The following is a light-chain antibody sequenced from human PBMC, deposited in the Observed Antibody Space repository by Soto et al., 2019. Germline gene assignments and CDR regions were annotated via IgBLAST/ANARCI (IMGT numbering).Light chain of an antibody. CDR2: DAS. CDR1: QSVRSY. CDR3: QQRSSWPPWT. Sequence: EIVLTQSPATLSLSPGERATLSCRASQSVRSYLAWYQQKPGQAPRLLIYDASNRATGIPARFSGSGSGTDVTLSISSLEPEDSAVYYGQQRSSWPPWTFGQGTKVEIK. V-gene: IGKV3-11*01. J-gene: IGKJ1*01.